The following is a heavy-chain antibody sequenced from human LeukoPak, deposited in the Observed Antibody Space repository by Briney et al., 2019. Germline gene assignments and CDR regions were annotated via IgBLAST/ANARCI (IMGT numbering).Heavy chain of an antibody. D-gene: IGHD5-18*01. CDR1: GYTFTSYY. CDR2: INPSGGST. Sequence: ASVKVSCKASGYTFTSYYMHWVRQAPGQGLEWMGIINPSGGSTSYAQKFQGRVTMTRDTSTSAVYMELSSLRSEDTAVYYCARVLAAEGGFADTAMVDRFDFWGQGTLVTVSS. V-gene: IGHV1-46*01. CDR3: ARVLAAEGGFADTAMVDRFDF. J-gene: IGHJ4*02.